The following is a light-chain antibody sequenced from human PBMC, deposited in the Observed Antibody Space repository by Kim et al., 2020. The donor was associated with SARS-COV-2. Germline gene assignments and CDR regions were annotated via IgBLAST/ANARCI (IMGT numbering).Light chain of an antibody. V-gene: IGKV3-15*01. Sequence: EIVMTQSPATLSVSPGERATLSCRASQSVTSKLAWYQQKPGQAPRLLIYGASTRATGIPARFSGSGSGTELTLTISSLQSEDFAVYYCQQYNNWPRTFGQGTKVDIK. J-gene: IGKJ1*01. CDR1: QSVTSK. CDR2: GAS. CDR3: QQYNNWPRT.